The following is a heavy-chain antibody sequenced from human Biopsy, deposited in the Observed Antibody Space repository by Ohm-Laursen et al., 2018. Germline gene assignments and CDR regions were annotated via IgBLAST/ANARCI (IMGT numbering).Heavy chain of an antibody. Sequence: SETLSLTCPVSGGSVSSNVAYWAWIRPPPGKGLESIGSIFYSGITYYNPSLQSRVTMSVDTSKNQFSLTLTSVTAADTAVYYCARHPTGFWFDPWGQGTLVTVSS. J-gene: IGHJ5*02. CDR2: IFYSGIT. CDR1: GGSVSSNVAY. CDR3: ARHPTGFWFDP. V-gene: IGHV4-39*01.